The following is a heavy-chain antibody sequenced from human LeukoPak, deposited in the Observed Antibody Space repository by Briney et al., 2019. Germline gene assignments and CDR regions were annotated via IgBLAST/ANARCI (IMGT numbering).Heavy chain of an antibody. Sequence: TGGSLRLSCAASGFTFSSYAMHWVRQAPGKGLEWVAVISYDGSNKYYADSVKGRFTISRDNSNNMIHLQINSLRTEDTAVYYCAKDYCSRTGCPIDYWGQGTLVTVSS. D-gene: IGHD2-2*01. CDR1: GFTFSSYA. J-gene: IGHJ4*02. CDR2: ISYDGSNK. V-gene: IGHV3-30-3*01. CDR3: AKDYCSRTGCPIDY.